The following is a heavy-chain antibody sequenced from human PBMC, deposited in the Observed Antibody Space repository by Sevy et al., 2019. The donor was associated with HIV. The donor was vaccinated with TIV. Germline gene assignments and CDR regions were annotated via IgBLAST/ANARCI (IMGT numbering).Heavy chain of an antibody. J-gene: IGHJ4*02. V-gene: IGHV1-69*11. Sequence: ASVKVSCKASGGTFSSYGISWVRQAPGLGLEWMGWIIPILGTVNYAQKFQGRVTITADESTKTAYMELSSLRSEDTAVYYCARGGGNGWYYFDYWGQETLVTVSS. CDR1: GGTFSSYG. D-gene: IGHD6-19*01. CDR3: ARGGGNGWYYFDY. CDR2: IIPILGTV.